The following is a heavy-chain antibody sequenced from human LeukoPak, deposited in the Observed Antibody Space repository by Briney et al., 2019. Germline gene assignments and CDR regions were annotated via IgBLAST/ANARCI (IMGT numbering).Heavy chain of an antibody. CDR1: GGSISSSNW. D-gene: IGHD3-22*01. CDR3: ARRGDYYDSSGYSVYYFDY. Sequence: SGTLSLTCAVSGGSISSSNWWSWVRQPPGKGLEWIGEIYHSGSTNYNPSLKSRVTISVDKSKNQFSLKLSSVTAADTAVYYCARRGDYYDSSGYSVYYFDYWGQGTLITVSS. J-gene: IGHJ4*02. CDR2: IYHSGST. V-gene: IGHV4-4*02.